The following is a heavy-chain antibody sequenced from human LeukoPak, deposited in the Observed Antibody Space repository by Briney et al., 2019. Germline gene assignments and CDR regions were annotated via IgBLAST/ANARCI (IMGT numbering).Heavy chain of an antibody. V-gene: IGHV3-20*04. J-gene: IGHJ3*02. CDR3: ARARGYSYPDAFDI. CDR1: GFTFDDYG. Sequence: GGALRLSCAASGFTFDDYGMSWGRQAPGKGLEWVSGINWNGGSTGYADSVKGRFTISRDNAKNSLYLQMNSLRAEDTALYYCARARGYSYPDAFDIWGQGTMVTVSS. D-gene: IGHD5-18*01. CDR2: INWNGGST.